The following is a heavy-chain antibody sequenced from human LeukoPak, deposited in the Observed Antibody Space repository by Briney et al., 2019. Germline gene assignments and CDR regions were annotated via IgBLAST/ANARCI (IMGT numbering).Heavy chain of an antibody. CDR1: GFTFSLYE. V-gene: IGHV3-48*03. Sequence: GGSLGLSCAASGFTFSLYEMNWVRQAPGKGLEWVSYISSTGTTIYYADSVKGRFTISRDNAKNSLHLQMNSLRAEDTAVYYCARGRYSGSYDDWGQGTLVTVSS. CDR2: ISSTGTTI. J-gene: IGHJ4*02. CDR3: ARGRYSGSYDD. D-gene: IGHD1-26*01.